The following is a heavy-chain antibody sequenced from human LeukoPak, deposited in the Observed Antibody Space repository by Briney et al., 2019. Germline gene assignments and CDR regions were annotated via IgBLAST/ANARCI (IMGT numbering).Heavy chain of an antibody. CDR1: GGTFSSYA. Sequence: ASVKVSCKASGGTFSSYAISWVRQAPGQGLEWMRGIIPIFGTANYAQKFQGRVTITTDESTSTDYMELSSLRSEDTAVYYCARHKWRWFDPWGQGTLVTVSS. J-gene: IGHJ5*02. D-gene: IGHD2-8*01. CDR3: ARHKWRWFDP. V-gene: IGHV1-69*05. CDR2: IIPIFGTA.